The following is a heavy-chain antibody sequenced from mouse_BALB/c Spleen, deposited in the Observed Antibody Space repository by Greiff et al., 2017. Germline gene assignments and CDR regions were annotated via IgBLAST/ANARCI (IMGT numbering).Heavy chain of an antibody. CDR1: GYSITSGYY. CDR2: ISYDGSN. CDR3: ASWRDY. V-gene: IGHV3-6*02. Sequence: EVKLMESGPGLVKPSQSLSLTCSVTGYSITSGYYWNWIRQFPGNKLEWMGYISYDGSNNYNPSLKNRISITRDTSKNQFFLKLNSVTTEDTATYYCASWRDYWGQGTLVTVSA. J-gene: IGHJ3*01.